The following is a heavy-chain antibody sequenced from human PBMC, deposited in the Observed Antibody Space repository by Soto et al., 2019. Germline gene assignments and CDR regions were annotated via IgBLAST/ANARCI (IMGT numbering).Heavy chain of an antibody. J-gene: IGHJ4*02. CDR2: IYSGGST. Sequence: ESGGGLIQPGGSLRLSCAASGFTVSSNYMSWVRQAPGKGLEWVSVIYSGGSTYYADSVKGRFTISRDNSKNTLYLQMNSLRAEDTAVYYCARDRGGSSGWYGGNFDYWGQGTLVTVSS. CDR3: ARDRGGSSGWYGGNFDY. D-gene: IGHD6-19*01. CDR1: GFTVSSNY. V-gene: IGHV3-53*01.